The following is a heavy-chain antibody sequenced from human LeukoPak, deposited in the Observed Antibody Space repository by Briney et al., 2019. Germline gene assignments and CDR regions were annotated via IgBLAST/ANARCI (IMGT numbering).Heavy chain of an antibody. CDR2: NSGSGGNT. CDR1: AFTFIYYA. Sequence: GRSLRVSCATPAFTFIYYAMRWVRQAPGKGLQWVSTNSGSGGNTYYADSVKGRFTISRDNSKNTLYLQMNSLRAEDTAVYYCAKERDRDFVGGAFDIWGQGTMVTVSS. D-gene: IGHD3-16*01. V-gene: IGHV3-23*01. J-gene: IGHJ3*02. CDR3: AKERDRDFVGGAFDI.